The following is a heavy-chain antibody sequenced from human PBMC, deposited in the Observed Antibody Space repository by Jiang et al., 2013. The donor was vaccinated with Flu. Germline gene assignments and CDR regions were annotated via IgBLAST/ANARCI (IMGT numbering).Heavy chain of an antibody. J-gene: IGHJ4*02. CDR1: GGSISTYY. CDR3: ARGYSNSWYYFDY. Sequence: SGLVKPSETLSLTCTVSGGSISTYYWSWIRQPPGKGLEWIGYIFYSGSTNYNPSLKSRVTISVDTSKNQFSLKLSSVTAADTAVYYCARGYSNSWYYFDYWGQGTLVTVSS. CDR2: IFYSGST. D-gene: IGHD6-13*01. V-gene: IGHV4-59*01.